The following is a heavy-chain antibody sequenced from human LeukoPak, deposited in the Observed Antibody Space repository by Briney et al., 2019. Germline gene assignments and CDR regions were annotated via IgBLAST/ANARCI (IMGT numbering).Heavy chain of an antibody. J-gene: IGHJ4*02. CDR2: IGSDGDR. V-gene: IGHV3-23*01. CDR1: GFAFRSYA. Sequence: PGGSLRLSCTASGFAFRSYAMAWVRQAPGKGLEGVAAIGSDGDRVHEDSVEGRFTISRDNSKSTLYLQMDNLRAEDTAVYFCAKSAGVATIYFDSWGQGALVTVSS. D-gene: IGHD5-12*01. CDR3: AKSAGVATIYFDS.